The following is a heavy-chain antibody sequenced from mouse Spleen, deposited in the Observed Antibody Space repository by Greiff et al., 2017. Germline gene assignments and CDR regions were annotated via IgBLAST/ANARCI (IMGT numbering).Heavy chain of an antibody. D-gene: IGHD1-1*01. Sequence: EVHLVESGGGLVQPGGSLKLSCATSGFTFSDYYMYWVRQTPEKRLEWVAYISNGGGSTYYPDTVKGRFTISRDNAKNTLYLQMSRLKSEDTAMYYCARPLTTVVARNWFAYWGQGTLVTVSA. CDR2: ISNGGGST. CDR3: ARPLTTVVARNWFAY. CDR1: GFTFSDYY. V-gene: IGHV5-12*02. J-gene: IGHJ3*01.